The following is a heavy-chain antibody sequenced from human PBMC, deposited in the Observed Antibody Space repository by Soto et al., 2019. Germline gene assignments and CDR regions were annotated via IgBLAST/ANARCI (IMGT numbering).Heavy chain of an antibody. CDR3: ARDSLTGNYFDP. D-gene: IGHD1-7*01. V-gene: IGHV4-30-2*01. CDR1: GGSISSGGYA. CDR2: IYHSGYT. J-gene: IGHJ5*02. Sequence: QLQLQESGSGLVKPSQTLSLTCAVSGGSISSGGYAWHWIRQPPGKGLEWIGYIYHSGYTSYNPSLKSRVTISVDKSKNQFSLKLSFVTAADTAVYYCARDSLTGNYFDPWGQGTRVTVSS.